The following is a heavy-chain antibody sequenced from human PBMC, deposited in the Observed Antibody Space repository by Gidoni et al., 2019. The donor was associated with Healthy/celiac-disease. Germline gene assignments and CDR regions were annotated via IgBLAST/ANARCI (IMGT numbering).Heavy chain of an antibody. D-gene: IGHD6-13*01. CDR2: IWYDGSNK. Sequence: QVQLVESGGGVVQPGRSLRRSCAASGFTFSSYGMHGVRQAPGKGLGWVAVIWYDGSNKYYADSVEGRFTISRDNSKNTLYLQMNSLRAEDTAVYYCARPLSSSWPLDAFDIWGQGTMVTVSS. CDR3: ARPLSSSWPLDAFDI. V-gene: IGHV3-33*01. J-gene: IGHJ3*02. CDR1: GFTFSSYG.